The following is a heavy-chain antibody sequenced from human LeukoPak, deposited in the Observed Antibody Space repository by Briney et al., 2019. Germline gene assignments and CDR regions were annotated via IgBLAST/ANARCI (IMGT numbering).Heavy chain of an antibody. CDR2: ISSSSSTI. J-gene: IGHJ3*02. V-gene: IGHV3-48*01. CDR3: ARDRPYYDSSGYESPAFDI. D-gene: IGHD3-22*01. Sequence: GGSLRLSCAASGFTFSSYSMNWVRQAPGKGLEWVSYISSSSSTIYYADSVKGRFTISRDNAKNSLYLQMNSLRAEDTAVYCCARDRPYYDSSGYESPAFDIWGQGTMVTVSS. CDR1: GFTFSSYS.